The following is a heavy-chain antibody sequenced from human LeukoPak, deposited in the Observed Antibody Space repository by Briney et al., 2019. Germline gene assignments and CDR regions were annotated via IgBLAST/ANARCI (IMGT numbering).Heavy chain of an antibody. CDR1: GLTFSSYW. CDR3: ARNSGTNP. D-gene: IGHD1-26*01. Sequence: GGSLRLSCGASGLTFSSYWMSWVRQAPGKGLEWVANIKQDGSEKYYVDSVKGRFTISRDNAKNSLYLQMNSLRAEDTAVYYCARNSGTNPWGQGTLVTVSS. V-gene: IGHV3-7*01. J-gene: IGHJ5*02. CDR2: IKQDGSEK.